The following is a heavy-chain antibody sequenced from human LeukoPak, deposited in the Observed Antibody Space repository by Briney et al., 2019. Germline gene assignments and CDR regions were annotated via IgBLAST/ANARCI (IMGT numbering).Heavy chain of an antibody. CDR3: TTGPKEGTFGGVIVIPGGFDY. CDR1: GFTFSNAW. V-gene: IGHV3-15*01. J-gene: IGHJ4*02. CDR2: IKSKTDGGTT. D-gene: IGHD3-16*02. Sequence: GGSLRLSCAASGFTFSNAWMSWVRQAPGKGLEWVGRIKSKTDGGTTDYAAPVKGRFTISRDNSKNTLYLQMNSLKTEDTAVYYCTTGPKEGTFGGVIVIPGGFDYWGQGTLVTASS.